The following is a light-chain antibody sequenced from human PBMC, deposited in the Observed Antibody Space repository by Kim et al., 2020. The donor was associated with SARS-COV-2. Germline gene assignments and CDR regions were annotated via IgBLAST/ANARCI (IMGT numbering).Light chain of an antibody. CDR1: SSNIGSNY. J-gene: IGLJ3*02. V-gene: IGLV1-47*01. Sequence: QSVLTQPPTVSGTPGQRVTISCSGSSSNIGSNYVYWYQQLPGTAPKLLIYRNNQRPSGVPYRFSGSKSGTSASLAISGLRPEDEADYYCAAWDDSLSRWVFGGGTQLTVL. CDR3: AAWDDSLSRWV. CDR2: RNN.